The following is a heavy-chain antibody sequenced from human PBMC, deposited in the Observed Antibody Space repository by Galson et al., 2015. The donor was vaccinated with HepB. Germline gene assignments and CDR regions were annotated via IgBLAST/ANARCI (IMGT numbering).Heavy chain of an antibody. D-gene: IGHD3-10*01. Sequence: SVKVSCKASGGTFSSYAISWVRQAPGQGLEWMGGIIPIFGTANYAQKFQGRVTITADESTSTAYMELSSLRSEDTAVYYCARDFPPEYYYGSGSYLCGMDVWGQGTTVTVSS. CDR3: ARDFPPEYYYGSGSYLCGMDV. J-gene: IGHJ6*02. V-gene: IGHV1-69*13. CDR2: IIPIFGTA. CDR1: GGTFSSYA.